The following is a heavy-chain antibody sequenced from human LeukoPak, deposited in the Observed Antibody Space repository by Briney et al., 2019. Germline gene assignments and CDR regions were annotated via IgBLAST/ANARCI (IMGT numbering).Heavy chain of an antibody. CDR3: AREELGSSLGFDP. CDR2: ISFDGSNK. D-gene: IGHD3-16*01. CDR1: GFTFSSYW. V-gene: IGHV3-30-3*01. J-gene: IGHJ5*02. Sequence: GGSLRLSCTVSGFTFSSYWMHWVRQAPGKGLEWVAVISFDGSNKYYADSVKGRFTISRDNSKNTLYLQMNSLRAEDTAVYYCAREELGSSLGFDPWGQGTLVTVSS.